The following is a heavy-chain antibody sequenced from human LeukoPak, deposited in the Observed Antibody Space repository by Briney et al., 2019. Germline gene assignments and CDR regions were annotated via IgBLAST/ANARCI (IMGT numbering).Heavy chain of an antibody. CDR3: ATYRSTWIPRFEYFQQ. CDR1: GGTFSSYA. D-gene: IGHD6-13*01. CDR2: IIPIFGRT. V-gene: IGHV1-69*06. J-gene: IGHJ1*01. Sequence: SVKVSCKTSGGTFSSYAISWVRQAPGQGLEWMGGIIPIFGRTNYAQKFQGRVRITADTSTRTVYMEVSSLRSEDTAVYYCATYRSTWIPRFEYFQQWGQGTLVTVSS.